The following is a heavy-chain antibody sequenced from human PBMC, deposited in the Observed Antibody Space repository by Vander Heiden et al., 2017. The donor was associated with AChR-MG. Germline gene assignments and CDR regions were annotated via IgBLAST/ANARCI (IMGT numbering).Heavy chain of an antibody. J-gene: IGHJ5*02. V-gene: IGHV4-30-4*01. CDR1: GGSISSGDYY. Sequence: QVQLQESGPGLVKPSQTLSLTCTVSGGSISSGDYYWSWIRQPPGKGLEGIGYIYYSGSTYYNPSLKSRVTISVDTSKNQFSLKLSSVTAADTAVYYCARTFTGPDQDNWFDPWGQGTLVTLSS. D-gene: IGHD2-2*01. CDR2: IYYSGST. CDR3: ARTFTGPDQDNWFDP.